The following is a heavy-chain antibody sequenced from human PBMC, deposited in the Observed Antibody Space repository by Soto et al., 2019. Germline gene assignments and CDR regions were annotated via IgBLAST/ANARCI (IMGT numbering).Heavy chain of an antibody. V-gene: IGHV5-51*01. CDR2: IYPGDSDT. CDR1: GHIFSNYW. CDR3: ARQRLWGTSGYYYFEN. D-gene: IGHD3-22*01. J-gene: IGHJ4*02. Sequence: GESLKISCKGSGHIFSNYWIGWVRQMPGKGLEWMGIIYPGDSDTRYSPSFQGQVTITVDKSINTTYLQWSRLKASDTAIYYCARQRLWGTSGYYYFENWGQGTLVTVSS.